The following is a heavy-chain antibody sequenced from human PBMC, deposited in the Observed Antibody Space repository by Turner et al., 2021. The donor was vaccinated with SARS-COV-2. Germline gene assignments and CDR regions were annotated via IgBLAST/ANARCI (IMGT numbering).Heavy chain of an antibody. J-gene: IGHJ4*02. D-gene: IGHD5-12*01. Sequence: QVQLQESGPGLAKPSETLSLPCSVSDGSMTDYYLNWIRQPPGKTLEWLGYISFTGNNIYNPSLESRLTISLDTSKNQFSLRLTSVTAADTAVYYCARGVGDSGYGRWLDYWGQGTLVTVSS. CDR2: ISFTGNN. CDR1: DGSMTDYY. V-gene: IGHV4-59*01. CDR3: ARGVGDSGYGRWLDY.